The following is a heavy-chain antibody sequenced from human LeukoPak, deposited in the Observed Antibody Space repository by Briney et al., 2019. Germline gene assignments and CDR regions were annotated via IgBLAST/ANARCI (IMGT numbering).Heavy chain of an antibody. J-gene: IGHJ5*02. D-gene: IGHD6-6*01. CDR3: ARDNSYRDSSWWFDP. CDR2: FNPSGSRT. Sequence: ASVKVSCKASGYTFTDYYMHWVRQAPGRGLEWVGLFNPSGSRTICAQKFQGRVTMTRDTSTSTDYMELSSLTSEDTAVYYCARDNSYRDSSWWFDPWGQGTLVTVSS. V-gene: IGHV1-46*01. CDR1: GYTFTDYY.